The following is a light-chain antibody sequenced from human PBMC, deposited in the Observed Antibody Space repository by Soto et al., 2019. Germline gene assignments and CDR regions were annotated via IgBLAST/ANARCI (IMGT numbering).Light chain of an antibody. V-gene: IGKV1-33*01. CDR2: DAS. Sequence: DIQMTQSPSSLSASVGDRVTITCQASQDISNYLNWYQQKPGKAPKLLIYDASNLETGVPSRVSGSGSGTDFTFTISSLQPEDIATYYCQQYDNLPPITCGPGTKVDIK. CDR1: QDISNY. CDR3: QQYDNLPPIT. J-gene: IGKJ3*01.